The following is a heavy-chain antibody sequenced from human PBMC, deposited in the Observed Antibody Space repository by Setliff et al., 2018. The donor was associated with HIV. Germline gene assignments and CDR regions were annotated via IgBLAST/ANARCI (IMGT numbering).Heavy chain of an antibody. V-gene: IGHV4-39*01. CDR1: GGSISSSSHY. J-gene: IGHJ4*02. CDR2: IYYSGST. Sequence: SETLSLTCTVSGGSISSSSHYWGWIRQSPGKGLEWIGSIYYSGSTYYNSSLKSRVTIFVDTSKNQLSLKLRSVTAADTAMYYCAREHCSGGSCNGFDYWGQGTLVTVSS. D-gene: IGHD2-15*01. CDR3: AREHCSGGSCNGFDY.